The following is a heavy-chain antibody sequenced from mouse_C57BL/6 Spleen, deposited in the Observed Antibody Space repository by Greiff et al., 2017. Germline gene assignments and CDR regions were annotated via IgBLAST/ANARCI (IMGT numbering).Heavy chain of an antibody. V-gene: IGHV14-1*01. D-gene: IGHD2-3*01. Sequence: EVQLQQSGAELVRPGASVKLSCTASGFNIKDYYMHWVKQRPEQGLEWIGRIDPEDGDTEYAPKFQGKATMTADTSSNTAYLLLSSLTSEDTAVYYCTRRWLLLAMDYWGQGTSVTVSS. CDR1: GFNIKDYY. J-gene: IGHJ4*01. CDR3: TRRWLLLAMDY. CDR2: IDPEDGDT.